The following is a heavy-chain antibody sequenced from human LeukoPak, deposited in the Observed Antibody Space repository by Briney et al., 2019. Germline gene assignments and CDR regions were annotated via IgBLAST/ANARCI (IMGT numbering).Heavy chain of an antibody. D-gene: IGHD3-10*01. CDR2: INPSGGMT. CDR1: GYTFTSSY. Sequence: ASVKVSCKASGYTFTSSYLHWVRQAPGQGLEWMGAINPSGGMTNYAQKFQGRVTLTRDTSTSTVYMELSSLRSEDTAVYYCARDAASPFGVIHPIEYWGQGTLVTVSS. J-gene: IGHJ4*02. CDR3: ARDAASPFGVIHPIEY. V-gene: IGHV1-46*01.